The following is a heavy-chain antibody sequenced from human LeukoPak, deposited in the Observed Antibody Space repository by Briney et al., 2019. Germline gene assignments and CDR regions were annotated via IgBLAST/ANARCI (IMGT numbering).Heavy chain of an antibody. CDR2: INHSGST. CDR3: ARQTRWFDP. D-gene: IGHD1-7*01. Sequence: SETLSLTCAVYGGSFSGYYWCWIRQPPGKGLEWIGEINHSGSTNYNPSLKSRVTISVDTSKNQFSLKLSSVTAADTAVYYCARQTRWFDPWGQGTLVTVSS. V-gene: IGHV4-34*01. J-gene: IGHJ5*02. CDR1: GGSFSGYY.